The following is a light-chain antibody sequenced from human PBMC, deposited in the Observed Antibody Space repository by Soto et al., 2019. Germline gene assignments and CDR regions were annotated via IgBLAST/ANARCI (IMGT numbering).Light chain of an antibody. CDR1: QSIDRW. Sequence: DIQMTQSPSTLPASIGNRVTITCRASQSIDRWLTWYQQIPGEAPKVLIYDASVLESGVPSRFSGSGSGTECTLTISSLQPDDVAADVCQQYNRQPFPFGGGTKVEIK. J-gene: IGKJ4*01. CDR2: DAS. V-gene: IGKV1-5*01. CDR3: QQYNRQPFP.